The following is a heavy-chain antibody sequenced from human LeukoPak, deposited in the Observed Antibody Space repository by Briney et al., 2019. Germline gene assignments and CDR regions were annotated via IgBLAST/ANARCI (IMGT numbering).Heavy chain of an antibody. CDR1: DGSISSSSYY. Sequence: PSETLSLTCSVSDGSISSSSYYWGWIRQPPGKGLEWIGSIYYSGSTYYNPSLKSRVTMSVDSSKNQFSLKVSSVTAADTAVYYCARKDGDIWGQGTMVTVSS. D-gene: IGHD5-24*01. V-gene: IGHV4-39*07. J-gene: IGHJ3*02. CDR3: ARKDGDI. CDR2: IYYSGST.